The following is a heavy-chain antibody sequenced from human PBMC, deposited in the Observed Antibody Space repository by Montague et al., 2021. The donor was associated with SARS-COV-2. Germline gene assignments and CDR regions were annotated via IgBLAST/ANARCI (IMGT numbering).Heavy chain of an antibody. CDR3: ARERWAVGVSFDY. V-gene: IGHV6-1*01. CDR2: TYYRPRWSN. CDR1: GDSVSSNSAT. Sequence: CAISGDSVSSNSATRHSIRQSPSRGLQWLGRTYYRPRWSNDYAVSVRSRIIINPDTSTNQFSLQLSSVTPEDTVVYFCARERWAVGVSFDYWGQGTLVTVSS. J-gene: IGHJ4*02. D-gene: IGHD1-26*01.